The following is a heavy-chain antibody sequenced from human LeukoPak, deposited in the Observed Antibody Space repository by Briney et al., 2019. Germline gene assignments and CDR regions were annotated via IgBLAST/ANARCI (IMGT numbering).Heavy chain of an antibody. Sequence: GGSLRLSCAASGFTFSSYSMNWVRQAPGKGLEWVSSISSSSSYIYYADSVKGRFTISRDNAKNSLYLQMNSLRAEDTAVYYCARSLYDRGYFDYWGQGTLVTVSS. J-gene: IGHJ4*02. CDR3: ARSLYDRGYFDY. V-gene: IGHV3-21*01. CDR1: GFTFSSYS. D-gene: IGHD2-2*02. CDR2: ISSSSSYI.